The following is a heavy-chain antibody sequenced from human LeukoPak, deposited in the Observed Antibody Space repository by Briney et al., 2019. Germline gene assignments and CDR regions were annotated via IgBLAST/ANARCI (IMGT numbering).Heavy chain of an antibody. CDR2: INHSGST. V-gene: IGHV4-34*01. CDR3: ARGSTDGYCSGGSCYSTSNWFDP. D-gene: IGHD2-15*01. J-gene: IGHJ5*02. CDR1: GWSFSGYY. Sequence: SETLSLTCAVYGWSFSGYYWSWIRQPPGKGLEWSGEINHSGSTNYNPSLKSRVTISVDTSKNQFSLKLSSVTAADTAMYYCARGSTDGYCSGGSCYSTSNWFDPWGQGTLVTVSS.